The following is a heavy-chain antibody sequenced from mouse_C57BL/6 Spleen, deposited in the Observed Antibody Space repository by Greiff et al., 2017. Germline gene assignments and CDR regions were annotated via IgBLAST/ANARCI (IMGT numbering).Heavy chain of an antibody. CDR1: GYTFTDYN. D-gene: IGHD4-1*01. Sequence: VHVKQSGPELVKPGASVKIPCKASGYTFTDYNMDWVKQSHGKSLEWIGDINPNNGGTIYNQKFKGKATLTVDKSSSTAYMELRSLTSEDTAVYYCARVWDVRYFDVWGTGTTVTVSS. CDR3: ARVWDVRYFDV. J-gene: IGHJ1*03. V-gene: IGHV1-18*01. CDR2: INPNNGGT.